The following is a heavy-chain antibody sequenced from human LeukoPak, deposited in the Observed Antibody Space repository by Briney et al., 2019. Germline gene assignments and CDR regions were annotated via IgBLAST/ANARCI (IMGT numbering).Heavy chain of an antibody. CDR3: ARVGERGYSYGLNWFDR. CDR2: IIPIFGTA. CDR1: GGTFSSYA. Sequence: SVKVSCKASGGTFSSYAISWVRQAPGQGLEWMGGIIPIFGTANYAQKFQGRVTITADESTSTAYMELSSLRSEDTAVYYCARVGERGYSYGLNWFDRWGQGTLATVSS. V-gene: IGHV1-69*01. D-gene: IGHD5-18*01. J-gene: IGHJ5*02.